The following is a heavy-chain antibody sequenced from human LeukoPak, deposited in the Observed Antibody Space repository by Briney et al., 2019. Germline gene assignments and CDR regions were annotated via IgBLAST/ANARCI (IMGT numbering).Heavy chain of an antibody. Sequence: KASETLSLTCTVSGGSISSSSYYWGWIRQPPGKGRDWIGSIYYSGSTYYNPSLKSRVTISVDTSKNQFSLKLSSVTAADTAVYYCAGHVGYSSSWTFYYYYGMDVWGQGTTVTVSS. J-gene: IGHJ6*02. CDR3: AGHVGYSSSWTFYYYYGMDV. CDR1: GGSISSSSYY. D-gene: IGHD6-13*01. CDR2: IYYSGST. V-gene: IGHV4-39*01.